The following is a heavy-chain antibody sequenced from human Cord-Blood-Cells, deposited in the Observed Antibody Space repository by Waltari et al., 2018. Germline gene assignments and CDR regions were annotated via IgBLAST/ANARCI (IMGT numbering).Heavy chain of an antibody. CDR2: IYHSGST. Sequence: QVQLQESGPGLLKPSETLSLTCAVSGYSISSGYYWGWIRQPPGKGLEWIGSIYHSGSTYYNPSLKSRVTISVDTSKNQFSLKLSSVTAADTAVYYCARTSGSSSWYRGDYFDYWGQGTLVTVSS. D-gene: IGHD6-13*01. V-gene: IGHV4-38-2*01. CDR3: ARTSGSSSWYRGDYFDY. CDR1: GYSISSGYY. J-gene: IGHJ4*02.